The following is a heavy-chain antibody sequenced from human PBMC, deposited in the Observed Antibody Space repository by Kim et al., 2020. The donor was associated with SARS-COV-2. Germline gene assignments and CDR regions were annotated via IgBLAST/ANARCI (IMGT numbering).Heavy chain of an antibody. CDR3: AGGPQFDY. D-gene: IGHD3-16*01. Sequence: SGGTNYNPSLKSRVTKSVDKSKNQFSLKLSSVTAADTAVYYCAGGPQFDYWGQGTLVTVSS. CDR2: SGGT. J-gene: IGHJ4*02. V-gene: IGHV4-4*02.